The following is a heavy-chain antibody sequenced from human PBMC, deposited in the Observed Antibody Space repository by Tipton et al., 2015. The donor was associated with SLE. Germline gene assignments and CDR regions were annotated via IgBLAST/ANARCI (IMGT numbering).Heavy chain of an antibody. D-gene: IGHD1-1*01. Sequence: GRVTMTRDTSTSTAYMELNSLRSDDTAVYYCARVQRGPRSFDLWGRGTLVTVSS. CDR3: ARVQRGPRSFDL. J-gene: IGHJ2*01. V-gene: IGHV1-18*01.